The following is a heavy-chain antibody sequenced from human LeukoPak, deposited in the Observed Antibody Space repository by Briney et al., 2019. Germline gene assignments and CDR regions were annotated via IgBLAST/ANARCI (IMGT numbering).Heavy chain of an antibody. V-gene: IGHV4-39*07. CDR2: IYYSGST. D-gene: IGHD4-17*01. CDR1: GGSISSSNYY. Sequence: SETLSLTCTVSGGSISSSNYYWAWIRQPPGKGLEWIGSIYYSGSTYYNPSLKSRVTISVDTSKNQFSLKLSSVTAADTAVYYCARADLYGDSYYFDYWGQGTLVTVSS. CDR3: ARADLYGDSYYFDY. J-gene: IGHJ4*02.